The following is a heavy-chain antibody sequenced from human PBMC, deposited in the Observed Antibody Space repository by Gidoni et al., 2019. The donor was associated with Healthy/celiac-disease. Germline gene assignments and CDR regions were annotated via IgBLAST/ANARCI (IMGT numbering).Heavy chain of an antibody. V-gene: IGHV5-51*01. CDR1: GSSFTSSC. D-gene: IGHD5-18*01. CDR2: IYPGDSDT. J-gene: IGHJ6*02. Sequence: EVQLVPSGAAVKKPVESLKISCTGSGSSFTSSCIRWLRQMPGKGLEWMGIIYPGDSDTRYSPSFQGQVTISADKSISTAYLQGSSLKASDTAMYYCARLAGADTAMVPDYYYYYGMDVWGQGTTVTVSS. CDR3: ARLAGADTAMVPDYYYYYGMDV.